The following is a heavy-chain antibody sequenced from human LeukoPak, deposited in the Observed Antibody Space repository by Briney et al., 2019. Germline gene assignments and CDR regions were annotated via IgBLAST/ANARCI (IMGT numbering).Heavy chain of an antibody. Sequence: SETLSLTCTVSGYSISSGYDWGWIRQPPGKGLEWIGSIFHSGSTYYNPSLKNRVTISVDTSKNQFSLKLSSVTAADTAVYYCARSVDVDWFDPWGQGTLVTVSS. CDR2: IFHSGST. CDR3: ARSVDVDWFDP. D-gene: IGHD3-16*01. V-gene: IGHV4-38-2*02. J-gene: IGHJ5*02. CDR1: GYSISSGYD.